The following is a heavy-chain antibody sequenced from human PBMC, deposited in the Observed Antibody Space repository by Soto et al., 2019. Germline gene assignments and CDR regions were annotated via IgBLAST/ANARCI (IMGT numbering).Heavy chain of an antibody. V-gene: IGHV3-15*01. D-gene: IGHD3-3*01. Sequence: EVQLVESGGGLVKPGGSLRLSCAASGFTFSNAWMSWVRQAPGKGLEWVGRIKSKTDGGTTDYAAPVKGRFTITRDDSKNTLYLQMNSLKTEDTAVYYCTTSTYYDFWSGYYLDGAFDIWGQGTMGTVSS. CDR1: GFTFSNAW. CDR3: TTSTYYDFWSGYYLDGAFDI. J-gene: IGHJ3*02. CDR2: IKSKTDGGTT.